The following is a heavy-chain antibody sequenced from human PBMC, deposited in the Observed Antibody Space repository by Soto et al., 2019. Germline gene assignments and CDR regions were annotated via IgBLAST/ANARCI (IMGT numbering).Heavy chain of an antibody. V-gene: IGHV3-23*01. CDR3: GKEPEVPGRGLDY. Sequence: EVQLLESGGDLVQPGGSLRLSCAASGFTFRSFAMAWVRQAAGKGLEWVSTITLSGATGYADSVKGRFIISRDNSKNTLYLQMHSLTVEDTGVYYCGKEPEVPGRGLDYWGQGSLVTVSS. CDR2: ITLSGAT. CDR1: GFTFRSFA. J-gene: IGHJ4*02.